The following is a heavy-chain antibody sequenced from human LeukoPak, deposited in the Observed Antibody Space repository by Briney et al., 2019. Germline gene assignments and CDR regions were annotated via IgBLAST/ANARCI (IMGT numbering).Heavy chain of an antibody. V-gene: IGHV1-2*02. D-gene: IGHD3-22*01. CDR3: ARGGYYYDSSGNPPPYYYYYYMDV. CDR2: INPNSGGT. CDR1: GYTFTGYY. J-gene: IGHJ6*03. Sequence: ASVKVSCKASGYTFTGYYMHWVRQAPGQGLEWMGWINPNSGGTNHAQKFQGRVTMTRDTSISTAYMELSRLRSDDTAVYYCARGGYYYDSSGNPPPYYYYYYMDVWGKGTTVTVSS.